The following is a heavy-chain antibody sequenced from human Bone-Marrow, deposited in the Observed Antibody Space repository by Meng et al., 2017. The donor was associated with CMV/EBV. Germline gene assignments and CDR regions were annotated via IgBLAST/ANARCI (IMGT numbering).Heavy chain of an antibody. Sequence: GESLKISCEASGFTFSSYAMSWVRQAPGKGLEWVSAISGSGGSTYYADSVKGRFTISRDNSKNTLYLQMNSLRAEDMAVYYCAKGTRRDGYNTDFDYWGQGTLVTVAS. CDR3: AKGTRRDGYNTDFDY. V-gene: IGHV3-23*01. CDR1: GFTFSSYA. D-gene: IGHD5-24*01. J-gene: IGHJ4*02. CDR2: ISGSGGST.